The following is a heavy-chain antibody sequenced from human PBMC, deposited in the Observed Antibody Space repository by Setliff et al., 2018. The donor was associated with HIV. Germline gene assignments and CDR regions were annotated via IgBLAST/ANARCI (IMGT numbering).Heavy chain of an antibody. CDR1: GGTLSNYG. V-gene: IGHV1-69*01. CDR3: ARGEQRLVQMGYYLDT. D-gene: IGHD6-13*01. Sequence: KVSCKVSGGTLSNYGITWVRQAPGQGLEWMGEVIPLLSTTNYEQKFQGRVTITADEYTKTVYMELSSLTSEDTAVYYCARGEQRLVQMGYYLDTWGQGTLVTVSS. J-gene: IGHJ5*02. CDR2: VIPLLSTT.